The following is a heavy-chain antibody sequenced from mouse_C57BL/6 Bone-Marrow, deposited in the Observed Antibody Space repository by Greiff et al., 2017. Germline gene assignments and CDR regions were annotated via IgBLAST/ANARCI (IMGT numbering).Heavy chain of an antibody. Sequence: LVESGPELVKPGASVKISCKASGYSFTDYNMNWVKQSNGKSLEWIGVINPNYGTTSYNQKFKGKATLTVDQSSSTAYMQLNSLTSEDSAVYYCARSPYYYGSTLFDYWGQGTTLTVSS. CDR3: ARSPYYYGSTLFDY. CDR1: GYSFTDYN. J-gene: IGHJ2*01. V-gene: IGHV1-39*01. CDR2: INPNYGTT. D-gene: IGHD1-1*01.